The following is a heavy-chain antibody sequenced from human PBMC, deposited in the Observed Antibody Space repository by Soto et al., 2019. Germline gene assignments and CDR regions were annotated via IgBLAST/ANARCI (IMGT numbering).Heavy chain of an antibody. V-gene: IGHV3-30*18. J-gene: IGHJ4*01. CDR1: GSSFSKHA. CDR3: AKLGGVGSGGHY. Sequence: GGSLRLSCAASGSSFSKHAMHWVRQAPGKGLEWVAVILYDGSIQYYVDSVKGRFTISRDNPKNTLYLQLDSLRPEDTAVYYCAKLGGVGSGGHYWGHGTLVTVSS. D-gene: IGHD2-15*01. CDR2: ILYDGSIQ.